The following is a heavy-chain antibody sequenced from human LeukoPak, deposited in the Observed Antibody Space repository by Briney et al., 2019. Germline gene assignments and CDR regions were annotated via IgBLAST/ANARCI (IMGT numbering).Heavy chain of an antibody. CDR3: ARDPGDTDWYNFDF. CDR1: GGSLSGHF. D-gene: IGHD3-9*01. CDR2: IHSSGST. J-gene: IGHJ4*02. Sequence: SDTLSLTCTVSGGSLSGHFWSWFRRPPGKGLENIGYIHSSGSTNYNHSYKSRVTVSLEMSKNHFSLSLSSVTAADTAVYYCARDPGDTDWYNFDFWGQGILVTVSS. V-gene: IGHV4-59*11.